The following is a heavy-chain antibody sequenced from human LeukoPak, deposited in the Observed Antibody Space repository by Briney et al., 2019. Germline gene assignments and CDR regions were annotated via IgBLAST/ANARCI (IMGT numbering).Heavy chain of an antibody. CDR1: GFTFSSHE. J-gene: IGHJ6*04. Sequence: GGSLRLSCAASGFTFSSHEMNWVRQAPGKGLEWVSYISSSGSTIYYADSVKGRFTISRDNAKNSLYLQMNNLRAEDTAVYYCAELGITMIGGVWGKGTTVTISS. CDR2: ISSSGSTI. D-gene: IGHD3-10*02. CDR3: AELGITMIGGV. V-gene: IGHV3-48*03.